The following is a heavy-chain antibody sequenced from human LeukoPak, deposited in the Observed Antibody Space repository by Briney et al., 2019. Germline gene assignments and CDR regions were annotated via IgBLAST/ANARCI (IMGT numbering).Heavy chain of an antibody. CDR1: GFTFSNYG. Sequence: GGSLRLSCAASGFTFSNYGMHWVRQAPGKGLEWVTVISYDGSNKYYADSVKGRFTISRDISKNTLYLQMNSLRADDTAVYYCARDSPSPYSSGWQGGRFFDYWGQGTLVTVSS. D-gene: IGHD6-19*01. V-gene: IGHV3-30*03. J-gene: IGHJ4*02. CDR3: ARDSPSPYSSGWQGGRFFDY. CDR2: ISYDGSNK.